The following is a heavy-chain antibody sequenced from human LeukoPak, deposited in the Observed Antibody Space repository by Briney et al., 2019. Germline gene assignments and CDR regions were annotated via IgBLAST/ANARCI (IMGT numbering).Heavy chain of an antibody. V-gene: IGHV1-2*02. D-gene: IGHD4-11*01. CDR1: GYTFTGYY. CDR3: ARTGNYLWNYLDY. J-gene: IGHJ4*02. CDR2: INPNTGDT. Sequence: ASVKVSCKASGYTFTGYYIHWVRQAPGQGLEWMEWINPNTGDTNYAQKFQGRVTMTRDTSISTAYMELSGLRSDDTAVYSCARTGNYLWNYLDYWGQGALVTVSS.